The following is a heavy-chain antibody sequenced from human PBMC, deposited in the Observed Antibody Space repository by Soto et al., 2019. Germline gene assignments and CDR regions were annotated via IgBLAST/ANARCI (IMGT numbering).Heavy chain of an antibody. J-gene: IGHJ4*02. V-gene: IGHV4-39*01. Sequence: PSETLSLTCTVSGGSVSSTNYFWGWIRQPPGKGLEWIGSIHYSGSTYYNLSLKSRVTISVDTSKNQLSLKLTSVTAADTAVYYCARQRDYYDTSGDSYFDYWGQGTLVTVSS. D-gene: IGHD3-22*01. CDR3: ARQRDYYDTSGDSYFDY. CDR1: GGSVSSTNYF. CDR2: IHYSGST.